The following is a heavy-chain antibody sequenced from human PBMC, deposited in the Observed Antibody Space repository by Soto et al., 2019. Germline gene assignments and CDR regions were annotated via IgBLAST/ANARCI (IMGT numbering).Heavy chain of an antibody. CDR1: GGSFSDYY. CDR2: IHHYGST. V-gene: IGHV4-34*01. CDR3: ARFPRLLLWFAESPSYYRSGMDL. J-gene: IGHJ6*02. Sequence: QVQLQQWGAGLLKPSETLSLTCAVYGGSFSDYYWSWIRQPPGKGLEWIGEIHHYGSTNCNPSLKLRGPISVDTSQNGSALKPSAVNAAAPAVYYCARFPRLLLWFAESPSYYRSGMDLWGQGTTVTVSS. D-gene: IGHD3-10*01.